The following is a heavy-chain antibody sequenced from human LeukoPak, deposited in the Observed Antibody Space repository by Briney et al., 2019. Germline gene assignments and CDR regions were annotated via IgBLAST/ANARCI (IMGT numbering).Heavy chain of an antibody. CDR2: ISYDGRNK. CDR1: GFTFSNYA. D-gene: IGHD6-13*01. J-gene: IGHJ6*02. Sequence: GTSLRLSCAASGFTFSNYAMHWVRQAPGKGLEWAAVISYDGRNKYYADSVKGRFTASRDSSKNTLYLQMNSLRAEDTAVYYCAKDGAAAGTAHYGMDVWGQGTTVTVSS. CDR3: AKDGAAAGTAHYGMDV. V-gene: IGHV3-30*18.